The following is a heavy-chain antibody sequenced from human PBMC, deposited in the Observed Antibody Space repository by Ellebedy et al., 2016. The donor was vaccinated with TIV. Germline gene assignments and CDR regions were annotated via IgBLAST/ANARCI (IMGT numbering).Heavy chain of an antibody. V-gene: IGHV3-7*03. CDR1: GFTFSSHW. Sequence: GGSLRLSXAASGFTFSSHWMSWVRQAPGKGLEWLANIKLDGSDKYYVDSVKGRFTISRDNAENSLYLQMNSLRAEDTAVYYCVRGGGSFDYWGQGTLVTVSS. CDR3: VRGGGSFDY. CDR2: IKLDGSDK. D-gene: IGHD1-26*01. J-gene: IGHJ4*02.